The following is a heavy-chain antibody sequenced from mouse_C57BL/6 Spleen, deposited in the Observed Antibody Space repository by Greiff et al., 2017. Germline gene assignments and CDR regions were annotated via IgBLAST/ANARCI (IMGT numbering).Heavy chain of an antibody. V-gene: IGHV3-6*01. CDR1: GYSITSGYF. CDR2: ISYDGSN. CDR3: ARANWDYFDY. Sequence: ESGPGLVKPSQSLSLTCSVTGYSITSGYFWNWIRQFPGNKLEWMGYISYDGSNNYNPSLNNRLSIPRDTSKNQFFLKLNSVTTEDTATYYCARANWDYFDYWGQGTTLTVSS. D-gene: IGHD4-1*01. J-gene: IGHJ2*01.